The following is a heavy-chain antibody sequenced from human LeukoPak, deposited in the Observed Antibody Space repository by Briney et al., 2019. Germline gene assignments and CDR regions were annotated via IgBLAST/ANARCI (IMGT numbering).Heavy chain of an antibody. CDR3: ARDITVATFRGDY. CDR2: INPNSGGT. Sequence: SVKVSCKASGYTFTSYGISWVRQAPGQGLEWMGWINPNSGGTNYAQKFQGRVTMTRDTSISTAYMELSRLRSDDTAVYYCARDITVATFRGDYWGQGTLVTVSS. J-gene: IGHJ4*02. CDR1: GYTFTSYG. D-gene: IGHD5-12*01. V-gene: IGHV1-2*02.